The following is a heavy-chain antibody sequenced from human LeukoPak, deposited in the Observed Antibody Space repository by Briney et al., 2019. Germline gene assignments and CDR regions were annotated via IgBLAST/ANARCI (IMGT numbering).Heavy chain of an antibody. D-gene: IGHD6-19*01. V-gene: IGHV4-39*01. CDR1: GGSISSTIYY. Sequence: SETLSLTCTVSGGSISSTIYYWGWIRQPPGKGLEWIGNVYYIGITYYNPSLKSRVTISVDTSKNRFSLNLSSVTAADTALFYCASRYSNGWSFDYWGQGALVTVSS. CDR3: ASRYSNGWSFDY. CDR2: VYYIGIT. J-gene: IGHJ4*02.